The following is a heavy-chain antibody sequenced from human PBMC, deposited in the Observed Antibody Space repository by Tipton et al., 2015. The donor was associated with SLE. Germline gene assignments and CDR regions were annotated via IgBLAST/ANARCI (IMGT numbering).Heavy chain of an antibody. CDR3: ARAHGSFYYYSVDV. Sequence: TLSLTCAVYGGSFSGYFWSWIRQPPGKGLEWIGEINHSGGTNYNPSLKRRVTISGDTSKNQFSLRLNSVTAADTAVYYCARAHGSFYYYSVDVWGKGTTATVSS. J-gene: IGHJ6*03. CDR2: INHSGGT. V-gene: IGHV4-34*01. CDR1: GGSFSGYF.